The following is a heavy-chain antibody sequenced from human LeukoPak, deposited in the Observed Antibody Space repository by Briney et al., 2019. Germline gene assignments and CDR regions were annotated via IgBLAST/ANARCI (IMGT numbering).Heavy chain of an antibody. CDR3: ARQSYYGSGSANFDY. D-gene: IGHD3-10*01. J-gene: IGHJ4*02. V-gene: IGHV5-51*01. CDR1: GYSFTSYW. CDR2: IYPGDSDT. Sequence: GESLKISCKGSGYSFTSYWIGWVRQMPGKGLEWMGIIYPGDSDTRYSPSFQGQVTISADKSISTAYLQRSSLKASDTAMYYCARQSYYGSGSANFDYWGQGTLVTVSS.